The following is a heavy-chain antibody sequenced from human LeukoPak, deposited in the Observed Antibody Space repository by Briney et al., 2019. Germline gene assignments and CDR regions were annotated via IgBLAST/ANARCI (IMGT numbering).Heavy chain of an antibody. V-gene: IGHV4-39*01. D-gene: IGHD3-22*01. CDR3: ARVTGYMIEDYFDY. Sequence: SFTSYWIGWIRQPPGKGLEWIGSIYYSGSTYYNPSLKSRVTISVDTSKNQFSLKLSSVTAADTAVYYCARVTGYMIEDYFDYWGQGTLVTVSS. J-gene: IGHJ4*02. CDR2: IYYSGST. CDR1: SFTSYW.